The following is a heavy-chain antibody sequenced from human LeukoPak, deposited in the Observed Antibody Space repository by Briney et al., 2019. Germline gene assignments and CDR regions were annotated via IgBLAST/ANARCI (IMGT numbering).Heavy chain of an antibody. Sequence: GGSLRLSCAASGFTFSSYEMNWVRQAPGKGLEWVSYITSSGSTIYYADSVKGRFTISRDNAKNSLYLQMNSLRAEDTAVYYCARALRLAFDIWGQGTMVTVS. J-gene: IGHJ3*02. CDR1: GFTFSSYE. V-gene: IGHV3-48*03. D-gene: IGHD2-21*02. CDR3: ARALRLAFDI. CDR2: ITSSGSTI.